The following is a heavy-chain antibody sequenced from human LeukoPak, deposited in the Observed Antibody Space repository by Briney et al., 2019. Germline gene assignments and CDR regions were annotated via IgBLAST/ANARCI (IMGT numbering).Heavy chain of an antibody. CDR1: GGSISSSSYY. CDR2: IYYSGST. V-gene: IGHV4-39*07. CDR3: ARASTVRSGRIHDAFDI. Sequence: SETLSVTCTVSGGSISSSSYYWGWIRQPPGKGLEWIGSIYYSGSTYYNPSLKSRVTILVDTSKNQFSLKLRSVTAADTAVYYCARASTVRSGRIHDAFDIWGQGTMVTVSS. J-gene: IGHJ3*02. D-gene: IGHD1-26*01.